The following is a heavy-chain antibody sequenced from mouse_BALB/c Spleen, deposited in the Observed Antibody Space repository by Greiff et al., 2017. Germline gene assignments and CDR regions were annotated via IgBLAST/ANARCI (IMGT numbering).Heavy chain of an antibody. J-gene: IGHJ4*01. Sequence: VQLQQSGPELVRPGVSVKISCKGSSYTFTDYAMHWVKQSHAKSLEWIGVISTYYGNTNYNQKFKGKATMTVDKSSSTAYMELARLTSEDSAVYYCARSIYDGYYPYAMDYWGQGTSVTVSS. V-gene: IGHV1-67*01. CDR2: ISTYYGNT. D-gene: IGHD2-3*01. CDR3: ARSIYDGYYPYAMDY. CDR1: SYTFTDYA.